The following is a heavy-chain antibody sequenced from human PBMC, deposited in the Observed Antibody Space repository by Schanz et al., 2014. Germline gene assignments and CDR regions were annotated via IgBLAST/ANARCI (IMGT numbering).Heavy chain of an antibody. J-gene: IGHJ5*02. CDR1: GFTFSSYW. D-gene: IGHD3-10*01. Sequence: EVQLVESGGGLVQPGGSLRLSCAASGFTFSSYWMHWVRQVPGKGLVWVSRIKSDGSSTSYADSVKGRFTISRDNAKNTLYLQMNRLRAEDTAVYYCARPAVWFRDSCFDPWGQGALVTVSS. CDR3: ARPAVWFRDSCFDP. V-gene: IGHV3-74*01. CDR2: IKSDGSST.